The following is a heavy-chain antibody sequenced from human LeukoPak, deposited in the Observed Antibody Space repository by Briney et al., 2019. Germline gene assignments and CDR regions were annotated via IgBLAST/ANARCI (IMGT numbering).Heavy chain of an antibody. CDR1: GYTSTSYY. CDR3: AREDYDILTGNWFDP. D-gene: IGHD3-9*01. V-gene: IGHV1-46*01. Sequence: ASVKVSCKASGYTSTSYYMHWVRQAPGQGLECMGIINPSGGSTSYAQKFQGRVTMTRDTSTSTVYMELSSLRSEDTAVYYCAREDYDILTGNWFDPWGQGTLVTVSS. CDR2: INPSGGST. J-gene: IGHJ5*02.